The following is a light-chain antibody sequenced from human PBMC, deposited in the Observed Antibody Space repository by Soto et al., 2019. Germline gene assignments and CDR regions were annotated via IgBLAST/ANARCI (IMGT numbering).Light chain of an antibody. V-gene: IGLV1-44*01. CDR1: RSNIGSFT. J-gene: IGLJ2*01. CDR2: RND. Sequence: QSVLTQPPSASGTPGQRVTISCSGSRSNIGSFTVSWYQHLPGTAPKLLIYRNDQRPSGVPDRFSGSQAGTSASLAISGLQSGDEADYYGAASDESLNGPVFGGGTEVTVL. CDR3: AASDESLNGPV.